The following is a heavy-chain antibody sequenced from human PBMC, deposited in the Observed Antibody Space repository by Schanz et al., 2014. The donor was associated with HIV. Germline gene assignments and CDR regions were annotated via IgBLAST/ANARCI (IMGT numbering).Heavy chain of an antibody. Sequence: QVHLVQSGAEVKKPGASVKVSCKASGDTIRKYALSWVRQAPGQGLEWMGWISAHNGDTNYAQKFQGRITLTTDSPTNTAYLELRSLTSDDTAVYYCAREYSTWDRHFDYWGQGTLVTVSP. V-gene: IGHV1-18*04. CDR2: ISAHNGDT. D-gene: IGHD5-18*01. J-gene: IGHJ4*02. CDR1: GDTIRKYA. CDR3: AREYSTWDRHFDY.